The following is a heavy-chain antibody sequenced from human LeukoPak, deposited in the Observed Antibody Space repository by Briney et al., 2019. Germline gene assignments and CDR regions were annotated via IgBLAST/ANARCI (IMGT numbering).Heavy chain of an antibody. CDR2: IHYTGST. CDR1: GGSISRYY. J-gene: IGHJ4*02. CDR3: ARVIRGSRYVYFDY. V-gene: IGHV4-59*01. D-gene: IGHD2-15*01. Sequence: QPSETLSLTCTVSGGSISRYYWSWIRQPPGKGLEWIGYIHYTGSTNYNPSLKSRVTISVDTSKNQFSLKLSSVTAADTAVYYCARVIRGSRYVYFDYWGQGTLVTVSS.